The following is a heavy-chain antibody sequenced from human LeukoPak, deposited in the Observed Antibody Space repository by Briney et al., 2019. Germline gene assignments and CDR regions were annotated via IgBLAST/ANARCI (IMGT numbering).Heavy chain of an antibody. J-gene: IGHJ4*02. CDR3: ARVRRGYSGYDGLYYFDY. D-gene: IGHD5-12*01. V-gene: IGHV4-39*07. CDR2: IYYSGST. Sequence: SETLSLTCTVSGGSISSSSYYWGWIRQPPGKGLEWIGSIYYSGSTYYNPSLKSRVTISVDTSKNQFSLKLSSVTAADTAVYYCARVRRGYSGYDGLYYFDYWGQGTLVTVSS. CDR1: GGSISSSSYY.